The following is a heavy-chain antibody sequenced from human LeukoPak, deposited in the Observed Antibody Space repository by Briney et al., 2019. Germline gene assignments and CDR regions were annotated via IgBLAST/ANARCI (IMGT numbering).Heavy chain of an antibody. V-gene: IGHV3-9*01. CDR3: ASDPDYYYDSRSTPLFDY. CDR1: GFTFDDYA. D-gene: IGHD3-22*01. CDR2: ISWNSGSI. Sequence: GGSLRLSCAASGFTFDDYAMHWVRQAPGKGLEWVSGISWNSGSIGYADSVKGRFTISRDNAKNSLYLQMNSLRAEDTALYYCASDPDYYYDSRSTPLFDYWGQGTLVTVSS. J-gene: IGHJ4*02.